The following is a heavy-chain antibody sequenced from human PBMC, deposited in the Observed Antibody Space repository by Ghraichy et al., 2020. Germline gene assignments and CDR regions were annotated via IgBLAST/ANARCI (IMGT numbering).Heavy chain of an antibody. CDR1: GGSIYTSIYY. D-gene: IGHD3-22*01. CDR3: ASTRVNERTAFHTYYYENVGNPFDY. J-gene: IGHJ4*02. CDR2: IHYSGST. V-gene: IGHV4-39*01. Sequence: SETLSLTCTVSGGSIYTSIYYWGWIRQPPGKGLEWIGNIHYSGSTYYNPSLTSRVTVSVDTSKNQFSLKLTSVTAADTAVYYCASTRVNERTAFHTYYYENVGNPFDYWGQGILVSVSS.